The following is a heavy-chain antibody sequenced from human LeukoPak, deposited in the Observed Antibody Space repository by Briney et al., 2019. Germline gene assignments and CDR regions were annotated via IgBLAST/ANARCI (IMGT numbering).Heavy chain of an antibody. Sequence: PSETLSLTCTVSGYSISSGYYWGWIRQPPGKGLEWIGSIYHSGSTYYNPSLKSRVTISVDTSKNQFSLKLSSVTAADTAVYYCARVNYYDSSGKTDYWGQGTLVTVSS. J-gene: IGHJ4*02. CDR3: ARVNYYDSSGKTDY. D-gene: IGHD3-22*01. CDR2: IYHSGST. CDR1: GYSISSGYY. V-gene: IGHV4-38-2*02.